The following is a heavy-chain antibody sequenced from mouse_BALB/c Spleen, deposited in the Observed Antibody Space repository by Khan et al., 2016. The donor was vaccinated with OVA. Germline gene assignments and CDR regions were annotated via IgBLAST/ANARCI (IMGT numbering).Heavy chain of an antibody. V-gene: IGHV1-52*01. CDR1: GYTFTSYW. Sequence: QVQLKQSGAELVRPGASVKLSCKASGYTFTSYWMNWVRQRPRQGLEWIGKINPSDSESHYNQMFKDKATLTVDKSSGTAYMQLSSLTSEDSAVYDCARREKYGYDASWFAYWGQGTLVTVSA. D-gene: IGHD2-2*01. J-gene: IGHJ3*01. CDR2: INPSDSES. CDR3: ARREKYGYDASWFAY.